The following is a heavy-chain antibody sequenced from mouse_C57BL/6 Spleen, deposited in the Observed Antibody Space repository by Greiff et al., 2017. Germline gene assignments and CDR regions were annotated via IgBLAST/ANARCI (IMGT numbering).Heavy chain of an antibody. V-gene: IGHV1-64*01. CDR2: IHPNGGST. CDR3: ARGEDYDEGPWFAY. D-gene: IGHD2-4*01. Sequence: QVQLQQPGAELVKPGASVKLSCKASGYTFTSYWMHWVKQRPGQGLEWIGMIHPNGGSTNYNEKFKSKATLTVDKSSSTAYMQLSSLTSEDSAVYYCARGEDYDEGPWFAYWGQGTLVTVSA. CDR1: GYTFTSYW. J-gene: IGHJ3*01.